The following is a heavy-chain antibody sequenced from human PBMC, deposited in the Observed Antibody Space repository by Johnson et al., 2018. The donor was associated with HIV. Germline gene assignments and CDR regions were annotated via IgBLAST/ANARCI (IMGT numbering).Heavy chain of an antibody. D-gene: IGHD6-6*01. Sequence: QMLLVESGGGLVQPGGSLRLSCAASGFTFSSYGMHWVRPAPGKGLEWVAVIWYDGSNKYYADSVKGRFTISRDNSKNTLYLQMNSLRAEDTAVYYCARRGYSSSGGAFDIWGQGTMVTVSS. CDR2: IWYDGSNK. CDR3: ARRGYSSSGGAFDI. J-gene: IGHJ3*02. V-gene: IGHV3-33*08. CDR1: GFTFSSYG.